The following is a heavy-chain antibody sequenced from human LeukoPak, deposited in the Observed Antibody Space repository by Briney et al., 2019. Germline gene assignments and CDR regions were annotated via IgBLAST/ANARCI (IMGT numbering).Heavy chain of an antibody. CDR1: GFSFSSYS. J-gene: IGHJ4*02. CDR2: ISRSSSNT. CDR3: ARVLEAAAFDF. D-gene: IGHD6-13*01. Sequence: GGSLRLSCAASGFSFSSYSMNWVRQAPGEGLEWVSSISRSSSNTYYADSLKGRFTISRDNAKNSLYLQMNSLRAEDTAVYYCARVLEAAAFDFWGQGALVTVSS. V-gene: IGHV3-21*01.